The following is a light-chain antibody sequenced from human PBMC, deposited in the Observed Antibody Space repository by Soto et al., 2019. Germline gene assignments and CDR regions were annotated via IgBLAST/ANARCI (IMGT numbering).Light chain of an antibody. J-gene: IGKJ3*01. V-gene: IGKV3-15*01. CDR3: QQYNNWPAG. CDR1: QSVSGN. Sequence: EIVMTQSPATLSVSPGERATLSCRASQSVSGNLAWYQQKPGQAPRLLIYGASTRATGIPARFSGSGSGTDCPLTVSSLQSEDFAVYICQQYNNWPAGFGPGSRGDIK. CDR2: GAS.